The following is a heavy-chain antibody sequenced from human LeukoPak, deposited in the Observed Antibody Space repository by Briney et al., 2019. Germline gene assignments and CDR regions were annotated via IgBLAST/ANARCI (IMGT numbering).Heavy chain of an antibody. D-gene: IGHD1-26*01. J-gene: IGHJ5*02. Sequence: GGSLRLSCAASGFTLSNYDMNWVRQAPGKGLEWLSYMSSSASTIYYADSVKGRFTISRDSAKNSLYLQMNTLRVEDTALYYCARVKVGSWDWFDPWGQGTLVTVSS. CDR3: ARVKVGSWDWFDP. V-gene: IGHV3-48*01. CDR2: MSSSASTI. CDR1: GFTLSNYD.